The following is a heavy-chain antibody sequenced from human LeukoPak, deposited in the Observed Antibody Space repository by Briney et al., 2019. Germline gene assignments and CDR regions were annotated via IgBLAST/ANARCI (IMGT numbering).Heavy chain of an antibody. Sequence: GGFLRLSCTASGFTFSNFWMGWVRQAPGKGLEWVANIKQDETEKFYLGSVKGRFTISRDNAKNSLYLQMNSLRAEDTAVYYCARDPVRRDSYWGQGILVTVSS. CDR1: GFTFSNFW. CDR3: ARDPVRRDSY. D-gene: IGHD3-10*01. V-gene: IGHV3-7*01. CDR2: IKQDETEK. J-gene: IGHJ4*02.